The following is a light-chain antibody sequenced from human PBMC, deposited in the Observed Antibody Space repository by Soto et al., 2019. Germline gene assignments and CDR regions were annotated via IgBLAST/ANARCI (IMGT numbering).Light chain of an antibody. J-gene: IGLJ2*01. Sequence: QSVLTQPPSASGSPGQSVTISCTGTSSDVGGYKYVSWYQQYPGKAPKVMIYEVSKRPSGVPDRFSGSKSGNTASLTVSGLQAEDEAYYYCSSYAGSNNVVFGGGTKVTVL. CDR1: SSDVGGYKY. V-gene: IGLV2-8*01. CDR3: SSYAGSNNVV. CDR2: EVS.